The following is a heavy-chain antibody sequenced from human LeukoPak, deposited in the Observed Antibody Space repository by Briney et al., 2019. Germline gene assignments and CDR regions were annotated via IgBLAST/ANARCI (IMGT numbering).Heavy chain of an antibody. D-gene: IGHD6-13*01. CDR3: ARGWVMAAAGTLGP. V-gene: IGHV4-34*01. J-gene: IGHJ5*02. CDR2: INHSGST. CDR1: GGSFSGYY. Sequence: TSETLSLTCAVYGGSFSGYYWSWIRQPPGKGLEWIGEINHSGSTNYNPSLKSRVTISVDTSKNQFSLKLSSVTAADTAVYYCARGWVMAAAGTLGPWGQGTLVTVSS.